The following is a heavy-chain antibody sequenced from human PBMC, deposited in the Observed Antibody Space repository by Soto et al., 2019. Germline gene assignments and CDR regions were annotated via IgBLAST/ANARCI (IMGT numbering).Heavy chain of an antibody. J-gene: IGHJ2*01. Sequence: QVQLVESGGGVVQPGRSLRLSCAASGFTFSSYGMHWVRQAPGKGLEWVAVISYDGSNKYYADSVKCRFTISRDNSKNSLYLQKSSLRAEDTAVYYCTKPSREYGGYDLNWYCDLWGRGTLVMVSS. V-gene: IGHV3-30*18. D-gene: IGHD5-12*01. CDR3: TKPSREYGGYDLNWYCDL. CDR2: ISYDGSNK. CDR1: GFTFSSYG.